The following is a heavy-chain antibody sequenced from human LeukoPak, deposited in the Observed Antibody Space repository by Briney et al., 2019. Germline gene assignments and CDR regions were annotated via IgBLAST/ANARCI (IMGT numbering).Heavy chain of an antibody. V-gene: IGHV1-69*06. CDR3: ARGYCSGGSCYSHYFDY. J-gene: IGHJ4*02. Sequence: GASVKVSCKASGYTFRQYSISWVRQAPGQGLEWMGGIIPIFGTANYAQKFQGRVTITADKSTSTAYMELRSLRSDDTAVYYCARGYCSGGSCYSHYFDYWGQGTLVTVSS. CDR1: GYTFRQYS. D-gene: IGHD2-15*01. CDR2: IIPIFGTA.